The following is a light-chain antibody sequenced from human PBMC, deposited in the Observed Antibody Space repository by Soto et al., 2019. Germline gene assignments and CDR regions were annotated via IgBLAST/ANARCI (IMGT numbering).Light chain of an antibody. CDR2: DAS. CDR3: QQVNVYPST. J-gene: IGKJ4*01. Sequence: IQLTQSPSSLSASVGDRVTITCRASQGISSYLGWYQQKPGKAPNLLIYDASTLHSGVPSRFSGGGSGTDLTLTISSLQTEDFATYYCQQVNVYPSTFGEGTNVEIK. V-gene: IGKV1-9*01. CDR1: QGISSY.